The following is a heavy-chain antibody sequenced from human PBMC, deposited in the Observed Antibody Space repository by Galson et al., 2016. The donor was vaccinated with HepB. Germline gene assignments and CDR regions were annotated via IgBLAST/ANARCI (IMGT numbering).Heavy chain of an antibody. CDR2: LKQDGSEK. D-gene: IGHD3-10*01. Sequence: SLRLSCAASGITFSSYWMNWVRQAPGKGLEWVANLKQDGSEKYYVDSVKGRFTISRDNAKNSLYLQMNSLRAEDTAVYYCARGRGSGSYSSFDYWGQGTLVTVSS. CDR1: GITFSSYW. J-gene: IGHJ4*02. CDR3: ARGRGSGSYSSFDY. V-gene: IGHV3-7*01.